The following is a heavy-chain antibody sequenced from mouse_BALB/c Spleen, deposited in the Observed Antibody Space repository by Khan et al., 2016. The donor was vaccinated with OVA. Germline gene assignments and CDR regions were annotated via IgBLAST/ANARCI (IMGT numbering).Heavy chain of an antibody. CDR2: IYPGGGYT. D-gene: IGHD2-14*01. CDR1: EYTFTNYW. CDR3: AKGNKYVDYAMDY. J-gene: IGHJ4*01. V-gene: IGHV1-63*02. Sequence: QVQLQQSGTELVRPGTSVKMSCKAAEYTFTNYWIGWVKQRPGHGLEWIGDIYPGGGYTNYNEKFKGKATLTADTSSSTAYIQLSSLTSEDSAIYYGAKGNKYVDYAMDYWGQGTSVTVSS.